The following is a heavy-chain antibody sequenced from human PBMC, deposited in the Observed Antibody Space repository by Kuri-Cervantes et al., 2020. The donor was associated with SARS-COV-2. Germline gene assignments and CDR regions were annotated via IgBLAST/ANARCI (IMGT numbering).Heavy chain of an antibody. D-gene: IGHD6-13*01. J-gene: IGHJ3*02. CDR3: ATDIAAAGTWEYAFDI. CDR2: YHPDDGET. Sequence: ASVKVSCKVSGYTLSELSIHWVRQPPGQGLEWMGGYHPDDGETFYAQKFQGRVTMTEDTSTDTAYMELSSLGSEDTAVYYCATDIAAAGTWEYAFDIWGQGTMVTVSS. V-gene: IGHV1-24*01. CDR1: GYTLSELS.